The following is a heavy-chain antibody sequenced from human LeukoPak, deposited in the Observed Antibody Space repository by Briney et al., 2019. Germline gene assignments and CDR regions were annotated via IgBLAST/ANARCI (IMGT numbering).Heavy chain of an antibody. D-gene: IGHD4-17*01. J-gene: IGHJ4*02. CDR2: ISPTGEGT. Sequence: GGSLRLSCATSGFAFSNTGMTWVRQAPDRGLEWVSTISPTGEGTHYADSVKGRFTISRDNSKNTLPLFMDSPRADDTATYYCARDAGGAWPFDYWGQGTRVIVSS. CDR3: ARDAGGAWPFDY. CDR1: GFAFSNTG. V-gene: IGHV3-23*01.